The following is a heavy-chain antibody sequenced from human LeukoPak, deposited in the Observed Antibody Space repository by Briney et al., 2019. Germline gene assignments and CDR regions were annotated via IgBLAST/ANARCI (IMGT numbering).Heavy chain of an antibody. Sequence: SGTLSLTCTVSGGSISSSSYYWGWIRQPPGKGLEWIGSIYYSGSTYYNPSLKSRVTISGDTSKNQFSLKLSSVTAADTAVYYCASHNSGSYYPVAYWGQGTLVTVSS. CDR3: ASHNSGSYYPVAY. D-gene: IGHD1-26*01. J-gene: IGHJ4*02. V-gene: IGHV4-39*01. CDR2: IYYSGST. CDR1: GGSISSSSYY.